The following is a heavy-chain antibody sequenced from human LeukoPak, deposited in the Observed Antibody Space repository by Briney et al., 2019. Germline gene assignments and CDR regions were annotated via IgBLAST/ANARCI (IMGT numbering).Heavy chain of an antibody. V-gene: IGHV3-48*03. CDR2: ISSTGSTI. Sequence: GGSLRLSCVASVFTFSSYQMNWVRQAPGKGLEWVSYISSTGSTIYYVDSVKGRFTISRDNAKNSLYLQMNSLRAEDTAVYYCARSTAIEYFDYWGQGTLVTVSS. D-gene: IGHD2-2*02. CDR1: VFTFSSYQ. J-gene: IGHJ4*02. CDR3: ARSTAIEYFDY.